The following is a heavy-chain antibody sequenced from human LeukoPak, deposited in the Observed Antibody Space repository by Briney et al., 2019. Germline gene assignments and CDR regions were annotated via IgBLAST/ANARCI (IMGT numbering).Heavy chain of an antibody. CDR1: GGSISSYY. J-gene: IGHJ4*02. D-gene: IGHD6-19*01. CDR3: AGSGWYEGGID. CDR2: IYHSGTT. Sequence: SETLSLTCTVSGGSISSYYWSWIRQPPGKGLEWIGSIYHSGTTYYNPSLKSRVTISVDTSKNQFSLKLSSVTAADTAVYYCAGSGWYEGGIDWGQGTLVTVSS. V-gene: IGHV4-59*04.